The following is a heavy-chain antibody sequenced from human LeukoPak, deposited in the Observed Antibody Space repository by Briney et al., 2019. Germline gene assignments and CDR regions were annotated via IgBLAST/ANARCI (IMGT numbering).Heavy chain of an antibody. CDR1: GFTFSRYW. D-gene: IGHD4/OR15-4a*01. V-gene: IGHV3-74*03. CDR2: INSDGSAT. J-gene: IGHJ5*02. Sequence: GGSLRLSCAASGFTFSRYWMHWVRRAPGKGLVWVSRINSDGSATTYADFVKGRFTISRDNAKNTLYLQMNSLRVDDTAMYYCERDYGAWGQGTLVTVSP. CDR3: ERDYGA.